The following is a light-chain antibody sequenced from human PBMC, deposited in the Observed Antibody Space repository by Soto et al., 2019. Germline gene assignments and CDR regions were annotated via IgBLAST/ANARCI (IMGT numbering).Light chain of an antibody. Sequence: DIQITQSPSTGSGWLGDIVSITCRASQTISSWLAWYQQKPGKAPKLLIYKASTLKSGVPSRFSGSGSGTEFTLTISSLQPDDFATYYCQHYNSYSEAFGQGTKVDI. CDR1: QTISSW. V-gene: IGKV1-5*03. CDR3: QHYNSYSEA. CDR2: KAS. J-gene: IGKJ1*01.